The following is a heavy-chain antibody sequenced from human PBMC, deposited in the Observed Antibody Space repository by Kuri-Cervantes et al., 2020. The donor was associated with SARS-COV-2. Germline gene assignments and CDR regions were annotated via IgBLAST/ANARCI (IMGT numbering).Heavy chain of an antibody. V-gene: IGHV1-69*04. D-gene: IGHD2-2*01. J-gene: IGHJ5*02. CDR2: IIPILGIA. CDR1: GGTFSSYA. CDR3: AREADCSSTSCHPTSGGWFDP. Sequence: GGSLRLSCKASGGTFSSYAISWVRQAPGQGLEWMGRIIPILGIANYAQKFQGRVTITADKSTSTAYMELSSLRSEDTAVYYCAREADCSSTSCHPTSGGWFDPWGQGTLVTVSS.